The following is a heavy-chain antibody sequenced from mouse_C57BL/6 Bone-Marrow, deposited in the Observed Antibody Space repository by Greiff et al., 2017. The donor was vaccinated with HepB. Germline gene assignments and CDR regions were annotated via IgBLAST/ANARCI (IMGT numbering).Heavy chain of an antibody. CDR2: INPSNGGT. CDR3: ARVGITTVVATDWYFDV. CDR1: GYTFTSYW. D-gene: IGHD1-1*01. V-gene: IGHV1-53*01. Sequence: QVQLQQPGTELVKPGASVKLSCKASGYTFTSYWMHWVKPRPGQGLEWIGNINPSNGGTNYNEKFKSKATLTVDKSSSTAYMQLSSLTSEDSAVYYCARVGITTVVATDWYFDVWGTGTTVTVSS. J-gene: IGHJ1*03.